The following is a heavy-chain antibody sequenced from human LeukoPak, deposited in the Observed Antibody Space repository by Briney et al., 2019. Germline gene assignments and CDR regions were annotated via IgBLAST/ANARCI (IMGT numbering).Heavy chain of an antibody. CDR3: AKDLVYEAGDYYFES. V-gene: IGHV3-23*01. J-gene: IGHJ4*02. D-gene: IGHD3-9*01. Sequence: PGGSLRLSCAASGFTFSSYNMNWVRQAPGKGLEWVTGISGSGDSAYSADSVKGRFTISRDNSKNTLYLLMNSLRDEGTAVYYCAKDLVYEAGDYYFESWGQGTLVTVSS. CDR2: ISGSGDSA. CDR1: GFTFSSYN.